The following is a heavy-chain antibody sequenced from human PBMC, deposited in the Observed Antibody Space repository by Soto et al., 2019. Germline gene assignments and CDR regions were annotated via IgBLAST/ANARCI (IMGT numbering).Heavy chain of an antibody. CDR1: GGTFSSYA. CDR2: IVPIVDTS. V-gene: IGHV1-69*12. CDR3: VRVVAIPGYPDN. J-gene: IGHJ4*02. Sequence: QVQLVQSGAEVRQPASSVKVSCKTSGGTFSSYAISWVPQAPGQGLEWMGGIVPIVDTSTYAQKFQGRVTITADESTSPVYMELSSLRSDDTAVYYCVRVVAIPGYPDNWGQGTLVTVSS. D-gene: IGHD5-12*01.